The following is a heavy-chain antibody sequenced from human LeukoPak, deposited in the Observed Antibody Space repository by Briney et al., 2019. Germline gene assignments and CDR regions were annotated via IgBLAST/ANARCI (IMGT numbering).Heavy chain of an antibody. Sequence: ASVNVSCKASGYTFRHYGIRSVPQAPGQGLEWMGWMSAYNVNAKYATKLQGRVTMTPDTSTNTAYMELRSLRSDDTAVYYCARGTEWELNPDYFDYWGQGTLVTVSS. CDR2: MSAYNVNA. CDR3: ARGTEWELNPDYFDY. V-gene: IGHV1-18*01. D-gene: IGHD1-26*01. J-gene: IGHJ4*02. CDR1: GYTFRHYG.